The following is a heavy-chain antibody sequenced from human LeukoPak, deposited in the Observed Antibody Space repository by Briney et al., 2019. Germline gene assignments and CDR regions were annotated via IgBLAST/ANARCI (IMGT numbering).Heavy chain of an antibody. D-gene: IGHD3-3*01. J-gene: IGHJ4*02. CDR3: ARVRYDFWSGYDLFDY. Sequence: ASVKVSCKASGGTFISYAISWVRQAPGQGREWMGGIIPIFGTANYAQKFQGRVTITTDESTSTAYMELSSLRSDDTAVYYCARVRYDFWSGYDLFDYWGQGTLVTVSS. V-gene: IGHV1-69*05. CDR2: IIPIFGTA. CDR1: GGTFISYA.